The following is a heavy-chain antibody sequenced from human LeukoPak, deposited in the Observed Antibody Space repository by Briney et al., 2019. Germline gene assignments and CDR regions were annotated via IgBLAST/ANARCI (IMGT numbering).Heavy chain of an antibody. D-gene: IGHD6-19*01. CDR1: GFIFSIYA. J-gene: IGHJ4*02. CDR3: ARGRSGPTDRYFDL. CDR2: ISSNGGST. V-gene: IGHV3-64*02. Sequence: GGSLRLSCAASGFIFSIYAMHWVRQAPGKGLEYVSAISSNGGSTNYADSVKGRFTISRDNSKNTLYLQMGSLRAEDMAVYYCARGRSGPTDRYFDLWGQGALVTVSS.